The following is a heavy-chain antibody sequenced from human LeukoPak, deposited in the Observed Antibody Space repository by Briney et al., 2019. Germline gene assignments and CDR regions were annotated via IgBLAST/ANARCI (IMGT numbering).Heavy chain of an antibody. V-gene: IGHV4-39*01. D-gene: IGHD2/OR15-2a*01. CDR2: INYRGST. Sequence: SETLSLTCTVSGGPITNDNYYWGWIRQPPGKGLEWIGSINYRGSTNYKPSLKSRATISVDTSKNQFSLRLRSVTAADTAAYYCGRHPLTLKNCNTTYCRNWFDPWGQGTLVTVSS. CDR1: GGPITNDNYY. CDR3: GRHPLTLKNCNTTYCRNWFDP. J-gene: IGHJ5*02.